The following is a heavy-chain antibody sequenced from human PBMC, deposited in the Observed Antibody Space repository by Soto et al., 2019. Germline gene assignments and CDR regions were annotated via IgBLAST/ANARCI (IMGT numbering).Heavy chain of an antibody. CDR1: GYSIARSYW. V-gene: IGHV4-4*02. D-gene: IGHD1-1*01. CDR3: ARSGTTTPPFPKQ. CDR2: IDHSGTK. J-gene: IGHJ4*02. Sequence: PGETLSLTCVVSGYSIARSYWRSGVRQPPGKGLEWIKVIDHSGTKNYIPSLKSRVTILQDTSKNHFSLKLRYVTAEDTAVYYCARSGTTTPPFPKQWGQGTLVTVSS.